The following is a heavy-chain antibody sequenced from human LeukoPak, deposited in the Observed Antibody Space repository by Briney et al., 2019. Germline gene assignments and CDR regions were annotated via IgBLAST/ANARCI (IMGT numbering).Heavy chain of an antibody. Sequence: PSETLSLTCTVSGGYISGYTYYWGWVRQSPGKGLEWIATIYYTGTPYYNPSLKGRVSISVDTSKNHFSLNLSSVTAADTAVYYCARHFFGVEYDSRPDEPRSENEAFDIWGHGTKVTVSS. CDR3: ARHFFGVEYDSRPDEPRSENEAFDI. CDR1: GGYISGYTYY. V-gene: IGHV4-39*01. CDR2: IYYTGTP. D-gene: IGHD3-22*01. J-gene: IGHJ3*02.